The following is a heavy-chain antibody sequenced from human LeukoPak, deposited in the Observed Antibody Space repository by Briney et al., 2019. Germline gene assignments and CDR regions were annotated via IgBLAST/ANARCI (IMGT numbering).Heavy chain of an antibody. Sequence: SVKVSCKASGGTFSSYAISWVRQAPGQGLEWMGGIIPIFGTANYAQKFQGRVTITADESTSTAYMELGSLRSEDTAVYYCAAVVPAVMGYFDYWGQGTLVTVSS. J-gene: IGHJ4*02. CDR3: AAVVPAVMGYFDY. CDR1: GGTFSSYA. V-gene: IGHV1-69*13. CDR2: IIPIFGTA. D-gene: IGHD2-2*01.